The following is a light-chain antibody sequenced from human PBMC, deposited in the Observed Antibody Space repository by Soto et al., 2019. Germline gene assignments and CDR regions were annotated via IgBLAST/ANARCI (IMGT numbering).Light chain of an antibody. CDR2: GNN. CDR3: QSYDSTLSARYV. V-gene: IGLV1-40*01. J-gene: IGLJ1*01. CDR1: SSNIGANYD. Sequence: QSVLAQPPSVSGAPGQRVTISCTGSSSNIGANYDVHWYQHRPGTAPKLLIFGNNNRPSGVPDRFSGSKSGTSASLAITGLQAEDEGDYYCQSYDSTLSARYVFGTGTKVTLL.